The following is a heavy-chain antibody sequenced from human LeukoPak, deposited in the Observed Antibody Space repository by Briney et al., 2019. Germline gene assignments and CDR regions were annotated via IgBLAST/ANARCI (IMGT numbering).Heavy chain of an antibody. D-gene: IGHD7-27*01. CDR1: GYTFTSYD. CDR2: MNPNSGNT. J-gene: IGHJ4*02. V-gene: IGHV1-8*01. Sequence: ASVKVSCKASGYTFTSYDINWVRQATGQGLEWMGWMNPNSGNTGYAQKFQGRVTMTRNTSISTAYTELSSLRSEDTAVYYCARGYPRWGSKSDYWGQGTLVTVSS. CDR3: ARGYPRWGSKSDY.